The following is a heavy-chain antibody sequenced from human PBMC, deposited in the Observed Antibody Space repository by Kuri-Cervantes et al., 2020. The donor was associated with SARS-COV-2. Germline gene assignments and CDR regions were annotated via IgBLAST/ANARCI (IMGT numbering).Heavy chain of an antibody. CDR2: INPSGGST. CDR1: GYTFTSYY. Sequence: ASVKVSCKVSGYTFTSYYMHWVRQAPGQGLEWMGIINPSGGSTSYAQKFQGRVTMTRDTSTSTVYMELSSLRSEDTAVYYCARERGANYDFWSGYSYYYYYYMDVWGKGTTVTVSS. J-gene: IGHJ6*03. D-gene: IGHD3-3*01. CDR3: ARERGANYDFWSGYSYYYYYYMDV. V-gene: IGHV1-46*01.